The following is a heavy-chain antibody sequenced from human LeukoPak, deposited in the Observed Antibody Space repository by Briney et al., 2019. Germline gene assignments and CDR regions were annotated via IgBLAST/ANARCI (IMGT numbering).Heavy chain of an antibody. J-gene: IGHJ6*03. CDR1: GGSISSSSYY. D-gene: IGHD3-3*01. CDR2: IYYSGST. V-gene: IGHV4-39*07. Sequence: SETLSLTCTVSGGSISSSSYYWGWIRQPPGKGLEWIGSIYYSGSTYYNPSLKSRVTISVDTSKNQFSLKLSSVTAADTAVYYCARDLEGQVILGGAYYYYMDVWGKGTTVTVSS. CDR3: ARDLEGQVILGGAYYYYMDV.